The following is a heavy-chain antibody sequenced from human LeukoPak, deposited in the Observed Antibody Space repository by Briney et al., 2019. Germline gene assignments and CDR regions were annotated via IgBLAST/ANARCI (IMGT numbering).Heavy chain of an antibody. CDR3: ARDLDKITTLDWYFDL. V-gene: IGHV3-21*01. CDR2: ISSSSSYI. CDR1: GFTFSSYS. Sequence: GGSLRLSCAASGFTFSSYSMNWVRQAPGKGLEWVSSISSSSSYIYYADPVKGRFTISRDNAKNSLYLQMNSLRAEDTAVYYCARDLDKITTLDWYFDLWGRGTLVTVSS. D-gene: IGHD3-10*02. J-gene: IGHJ2*01.